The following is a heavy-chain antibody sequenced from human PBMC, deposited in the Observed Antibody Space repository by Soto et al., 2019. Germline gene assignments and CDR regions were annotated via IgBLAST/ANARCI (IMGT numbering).Heavy chain of an antibody. D-gene: IGHD3-10*01. CDR3: ARALITMVRGVISGAFDI. V-gene: IGHV1-8*01. Sequence: QVQLVQSGAEVKKPGASVKVSCKASGYTFTSYDINWVRQATGQGLEWMGWMNPNSGNIGYAQKFQGRVTMTRNTSISTAYMELSSLRSEDTAVYYCARALITMVRGVISGAFDIWGQGTMVTVSS. CDR1: GYTFTSYD. CDR2: MNPNSGNI. J-gene: IGHJ3*02.